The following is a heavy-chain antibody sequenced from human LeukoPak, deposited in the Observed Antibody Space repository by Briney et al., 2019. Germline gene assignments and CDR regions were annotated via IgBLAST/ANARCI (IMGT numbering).Heavy chain of an antibody. V-gene: IGHV3-48*03. J-gene: IGHJ4*02. CDR3: ASSNNWSEFDY. Sequence: GGSLRLSCAASGFTFSSYEMNWVRQAPGKGLEWVSYISSSGSNIYYADSVKGRFTISRDNAKNSLSLQMNSLRAEDTALYYCASSNNWSEFDYWGQGTLVTVSS. CDR1: GFTFSSYE. CDR2: ISSSGSNI. D-gene: IGHD1-1*01.